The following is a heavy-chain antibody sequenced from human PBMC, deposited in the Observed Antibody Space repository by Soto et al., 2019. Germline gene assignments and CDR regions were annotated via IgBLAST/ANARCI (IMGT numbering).Heavy chain of an antibody. CDR1: GGSISSSSYY. Sequence: QLQLQESGPGLVKPSETLSLTCTVSGGSISSSSYYWGWIRQPPGKGLEWIGSIYYSGSTYYNPSLKSRVTRSVAPSTHPFSLKLSSVTAADPAVYYCARQGSGSYGGYEYFQHWGQGTLVTVSS. V-gene: IGHV4-39*01. J-gene: IGHJ1*01. CDR2: IYYSGST. D-gene: IGHD1-26*01. CDR3: ARQGSGSYGGYEYFQH.